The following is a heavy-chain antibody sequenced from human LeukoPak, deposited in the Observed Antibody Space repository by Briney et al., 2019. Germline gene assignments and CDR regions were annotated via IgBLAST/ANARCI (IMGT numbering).Heavy chain of an antibody. J-gene: IGHJ4*02. CDR3: AIIMITFGGVPPTDY. D-gene: IGHD3-16*01. V-gene: IGHV3-23*01. CDR2: ISGSGGST. CDR1: GFTFISYA. Sequence: PGGSLRLSCAASGFTFISYAMSWVRQAPGKGLEWVSAISGSGGSTYYADSVKGRFTISRDNSKNTLYLQMNSLRAEDTAVYYCAIIMITFGGVPPTDYWGQGTLVTVSS.